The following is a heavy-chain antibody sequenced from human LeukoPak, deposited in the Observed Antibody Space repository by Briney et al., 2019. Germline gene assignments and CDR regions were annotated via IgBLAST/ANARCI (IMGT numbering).Heavy chain of an antibody. CDR2: IIPIFGTA. CDR3: ARETVTTGDYCYYMDV. CDR1: GGTFSSYA. J-gene: IGHJ6*03. V-gene: IGHV1-69*13. Sequence: SVTVSCKASGGTFSSYAISWVRQAPGQGLEWMGGIIPIFGTANYAQKFQGRVTITADESTSTAYMELSSLRSEDTAVYYCARETVTTGDYCYYMDVWGKGTTVTVSS. D-gene: IGHD4-11*01.